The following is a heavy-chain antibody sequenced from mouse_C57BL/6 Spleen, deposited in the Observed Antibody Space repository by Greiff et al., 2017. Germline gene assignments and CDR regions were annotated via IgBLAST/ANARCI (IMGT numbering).Heavy chain of an antibody. J-gene: IGHJ1*03. CDR3: AIYYYGSNWYFDV. V-gene: IGHV1-69*01. CDR1: GYTFTSYW. D-gene: IGHD1-1*01. CDR2: IDPSDSYT. Sequence: QVQLQQPGAELVMPGASVKLSCKASGYTFTSYWMHWVKQRPGQGLEWIGEIDPSDSYTNYNQKFKGKSTLTVDKSSSTAYMQLSSLTSEDSAVYYCAIYYYGSNWYFDVWGTGTTVTVSS.